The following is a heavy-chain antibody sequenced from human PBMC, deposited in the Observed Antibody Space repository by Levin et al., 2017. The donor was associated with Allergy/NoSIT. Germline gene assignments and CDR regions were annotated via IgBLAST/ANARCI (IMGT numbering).Heavy chain of an antibody. Sequence: SQILSLTCAMYGGSFGGYYWSWLRQPPGKGLEWIGEINHRGSTTYNPSLKSRVTISIDTSRNQFSVKLNSVTAADTAVYYCAVFSLRYGAFDIWGQGTMVTVSS. V-gene: IGHV4-34*01. CDR3: AVFSLRYGAFDI. CDR1: GGSFGGYY. J-gene: IGHJ3*02. CDR2: INHRGST. D-gene: IGHD4-17*01.